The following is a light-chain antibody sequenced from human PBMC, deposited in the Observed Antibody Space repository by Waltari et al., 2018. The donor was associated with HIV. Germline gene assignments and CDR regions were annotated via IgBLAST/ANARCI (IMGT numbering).Light chain of an antibody. V-gene: IGLV1-44*01. CDR2: SNN. J-gene: IGLJ2*01. CDR1: SSNIGINT. CDR3: AAWDDSLNGHVV. Sequence: QSVLTQLPSASGTPGQRVTTPCSGSSSNIGINTVTWYQQLPGTAPKLLIYSNNQRPSGVPDRFSGSKSGTSASLAISGLQSEDEADYYCAAWDDSLNGHVVFGGGTKLTVL.